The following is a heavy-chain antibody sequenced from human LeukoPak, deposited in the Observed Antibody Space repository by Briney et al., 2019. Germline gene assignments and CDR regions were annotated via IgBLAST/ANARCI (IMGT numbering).Heavy chain of an antibody. Sequence: GASVKVSCKASGYTFTSYDINWVRQATGQGLEWMGWMNPNSGNTDYAQKFQGRVTITRNTSISTAYMELSSLRSEDTAVYYCARAGYSNRWDGVDYWGQGTLVTVSS. J-gene: IGHJ4*02. V-gene: IGHV1-8*03. D-gene: IGHD2/OR15-2a*01. CDR3: ARAGYSNRWDGVDY. CDR1: GYTFTSYD. CDR2: MNPNSGNT.